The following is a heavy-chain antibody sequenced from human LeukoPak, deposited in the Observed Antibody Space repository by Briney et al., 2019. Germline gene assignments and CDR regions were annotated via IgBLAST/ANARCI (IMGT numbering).Heavy chain of an antibody. Sequence: PSETLSLSCTVSGGSISSYYWSWIRQPAGKGLEWIGRIYTSGSTNYNPSLKSRVTMSVDTSKNQFSLKLSSVTAADTAVYYCARVPYYDFWSGLDYYMDVWGKGTTVTVSS. V-gene: IGHV4-4*07. CDR3: ARVPYYDFWSGLDYYMDV. CDR2: IYTSGST. D-gene: IGHD3-3*01. CDR1: GGSISSYY. J-gene: IGHJ6*03.